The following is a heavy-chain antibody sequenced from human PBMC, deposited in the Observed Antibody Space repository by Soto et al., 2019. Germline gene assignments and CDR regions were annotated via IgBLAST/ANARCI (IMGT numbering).Heavy chain of an antibody. D-gene: IGHD3-9*01. CDR2: IYYSGST. CDR1: GGSISSSSYY. Sequence: PSETLSLTCTVSGGSISSSSYYWGWIRQPPGKGLEWIGSIYYSGSTYYNPSLKSRVTISVDTSKNQFSLKLSSVTAADTAVYYCARHLFRYYDILTGYLNPYYYYYMDVWGKGTTVTVSS. V-gene: IGHV4-39*01. CDR3: ARHLFRYYDILTGYLNPYYYYYMDV. J-gene: IGHJ6*03.